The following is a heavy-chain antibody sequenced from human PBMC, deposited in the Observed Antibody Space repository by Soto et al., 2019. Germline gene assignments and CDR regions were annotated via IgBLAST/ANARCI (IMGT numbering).Heavy chain of an antibody. D-gene: IGHD3-10*01. CDR2: ISGGGAKT. Sequence: EVQLLESGGGLVQPGGSLRLSCAASGLTFINYAMTWVRQVPGKGLEWVADISGGGAKTTYADSVEGRFPISRDNSKNTLYLPMPSLRAGDSAVYYCAKSGSGSGSYSSLAFDSWGQGTVVTVSS. CDR1: GLTFINYA. V-gene: IGHV3-23*01. J-gene: IGHJ4*02. CDR3: AKSGSGSGSYSSLAFDS.